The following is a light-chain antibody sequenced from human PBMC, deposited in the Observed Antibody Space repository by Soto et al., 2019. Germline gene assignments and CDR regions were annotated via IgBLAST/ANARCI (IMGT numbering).Light chain of an antibody. CDR1: QSVSDNH. CDR3: QQYCSAPRFT. Sequence: DIVLTQSPGTLSLSPGERATLSCRASQSVSDNHLAWYQQKPGQAPRLLIYRASRRATDIPDRFGGSGSGTEFILTISSLDPEDFVVYYCQQYCSAPRFTFGPGNKVDI. V-gene: IGKV3-20*01. CDR2: RAS. J-gene: IGKJ3*01.